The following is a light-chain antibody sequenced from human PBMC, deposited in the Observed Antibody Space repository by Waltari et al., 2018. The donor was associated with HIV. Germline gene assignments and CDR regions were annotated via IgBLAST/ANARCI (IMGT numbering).Light chain of an antibody. Sequence: QSALTQPASVSGSPGQSITISCTGTSSDVGSYNLVSWYQQHPGNAPKLMIYEVSKRPSGVSNRFPGSKSGNTSSLTISGLQAEDEADYYCCSYAGSSTLVFGGGTKLTVL. J-gene: IGLJ2*01. V-gene: IGLV2-23*02. CDR3: CSYAGSSTLV. CDR2: EVS. CDR1: SSDVGSYNL.